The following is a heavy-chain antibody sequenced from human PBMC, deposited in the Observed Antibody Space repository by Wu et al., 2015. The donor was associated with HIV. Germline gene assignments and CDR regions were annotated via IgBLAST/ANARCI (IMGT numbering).Heavy chain of an antibody. D-gene: IGHD4-17*01. CDR3: ARCGRDYGDVRVVPTP. CDR2: IIPIFGTA. CDR1: GGTFSSYA. V-gene: IGHV1-69*13. J-gene: IGHJ5*02. Sequence: QVQLVQSGAEVKKPGSSVKVSCKASGGTFSSYAISWVRQAPGQGLEWMGRIIPIFGTANYAQKFQGRVTITADESTSTAYMELSSLRSEDTAVYYCARCGRDYGDVRVVPTPWGQGTLVTVSS.